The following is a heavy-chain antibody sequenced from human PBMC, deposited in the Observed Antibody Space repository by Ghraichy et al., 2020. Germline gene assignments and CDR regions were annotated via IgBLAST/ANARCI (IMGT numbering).Heavy chain of an antibody. V-gene: IGHV4-30-4*01. D-gene: IGHD3-22*01. CDR2: IYYFSGST. CDR3: ARGRYYYENSGFYYDDP. CDR1: GGSISSGDYY. J-gene: IGHJ5*02. Sequence: SETLSLTCTVSGGSISSGDYYWSWIRQPPGEGLEWLGYIYYFSGSTDYNPSLKSRVTISIDTSKNQFSLNLSSVTAADPAVYYCARGRYYYENSGFYYDDPWGQGTLVTVSS.